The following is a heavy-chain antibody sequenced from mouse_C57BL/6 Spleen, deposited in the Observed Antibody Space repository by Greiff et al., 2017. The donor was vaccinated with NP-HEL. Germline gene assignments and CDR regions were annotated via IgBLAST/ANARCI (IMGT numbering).Heavy chain of an antibody. D-gene: IGHD2-14*01. V-gene: IGHV5-17*01. Sequence: EVKLMESGGGLVKPGGSLKLSCAASGFTFSDYGMHWVRQAPEKGLEWVAYISSGSSTIYYAGTVKGRFTISRDNAKNTLFLQMTSLRSEDTAMYYCARGDRIDYWGQGTTLTVSS. J-gene: IGHJ2*01. CDR3: ARGDRIDY. CDR2: ISSGSSTI. CDR1: GFTFSDYG.